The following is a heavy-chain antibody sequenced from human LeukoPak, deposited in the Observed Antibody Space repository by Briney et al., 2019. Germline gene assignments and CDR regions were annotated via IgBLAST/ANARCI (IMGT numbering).Heavy chain of an antibody. CDR2: IIPILGIA. D-gene: IGHD2-2*01. CDR3: ARDQQLWPPRYFDY. CDR1: GGTFSSYA. Sequence: SVKVSCKASGGTFSSYAISWVRQAPGQGLEWMGRIIPILGIANYAQKFQGRVTITADKSTSTAYMELSSLRSEDTAVYYCARDQQLWPPRYFDYWGQGTLVTVSS. J-gene: IGHJ4*02. V-gene: IGHV1-69*04.